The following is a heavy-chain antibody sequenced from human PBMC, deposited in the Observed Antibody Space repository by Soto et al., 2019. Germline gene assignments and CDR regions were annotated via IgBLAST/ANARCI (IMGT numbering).Heavy chain of an antibody. V-gene: IGHV3-30*18. D-gene: IGHD3-10*01. CDR1: GFTFSSYG. Sequence: GGSLRLSCAASGFTFSSYGMHWVRQAPGKGLEWVAVISYDGSNKYYADSVKGRFTISRDNSKNTLYLQMNSLRAEDTAVYYCAKDPYGSGSYATPAWGQGTLVTVSS. CDR2: ISYDGSNK. J-gene: IGHJ4*02. CDR3: AKDPYGSGSYATPA.